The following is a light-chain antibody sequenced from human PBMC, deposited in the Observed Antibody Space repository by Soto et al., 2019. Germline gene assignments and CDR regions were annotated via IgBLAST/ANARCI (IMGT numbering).Light chain of an antibody. V-gene: IGKV3-20*01. CDR3: QWYCYSSPS. J-gene: IGKJ1*01. Sequence: EIVLTQSPGTLSLSPGERATLSCWASQSVTNNFLAWYQQRPGQAPRLLIYGASSRAAGIPDTFSGSVSGTDFTLTSSRLHPEDFAVSCRQWYCYSSPSCGQGTKVEIK. CDR2: GAS. CDR1: QSVTNNF.